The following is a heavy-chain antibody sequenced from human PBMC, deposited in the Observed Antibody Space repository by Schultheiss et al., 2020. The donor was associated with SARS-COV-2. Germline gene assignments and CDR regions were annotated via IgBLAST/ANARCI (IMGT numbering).Heavy chain of an antibody. CDR1: GGSISSYY. J-gene: IGHJ6*02. CDR3: ARVRGYHKDYYYYGMDV. Sequence: SQTLSLTCTVSGGSISSYYWSWIRQPPGKGLEWIGYIYYSGSTNYNPSLKSRVTISVDTSKNQFSLKLSSVTAADTAVYYCARVRGYHKDYYYYGMDVWGQGTTVTVSS. CDR2: IYYSGST. D-gene: IGHD3-10*01. V-gene: IGHV4-59*08.